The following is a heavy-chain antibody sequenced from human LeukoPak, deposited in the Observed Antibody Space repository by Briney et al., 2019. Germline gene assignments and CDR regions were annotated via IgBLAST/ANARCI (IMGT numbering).Heavy chain of an antibody. Sequence: PGGSLRLSCAASGFTVSSNYMSWVRQAPGKGLEWVSVIYSGGSTYYADSVKGRFTISRDNSKNSLYLQMNSLRTEDTALYYCAKDVGILQLAPADGYMDVWGKGTTVTVSS. J-gene: IGHJ6*03. D-gene: IGHD6-6*01. V-gene: IGHV3-53*05. CDR3: AKDVGILQLAPADGYMDV. CDR1: GFTVSSNY. CDR2: IYSGGST.